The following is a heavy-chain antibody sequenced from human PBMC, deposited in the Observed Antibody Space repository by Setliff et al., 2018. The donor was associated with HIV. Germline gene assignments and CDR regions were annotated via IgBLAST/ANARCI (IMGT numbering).Heavy chain of an antibody. CDR1: GGSFSGYY. D-gene: IGHD3-10*01. Sequence: ETPSLTCAVYGGSFSGYYWSWIRQPPGKGLEWIGEVNHSGSTNYNPSLKSRVTISVATSKNQFSLKPNSVTTADTAVYYCAARNSGNPTRHFDYWGQGTLVTVSS. V-gene: IGHV4-34*01. J-gene: IGHJ4*02. CDR2: VNHSGST. CDR3: AARNSGNPTRHFDY.